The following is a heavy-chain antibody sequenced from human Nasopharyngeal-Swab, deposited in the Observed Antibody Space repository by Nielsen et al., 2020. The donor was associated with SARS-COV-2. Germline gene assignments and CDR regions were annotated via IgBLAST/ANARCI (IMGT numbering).Heavy chain of an antibody. D-gene: IGHD3-10*01. CDR2: ISGSGGST. V-gene: IGHV3-23*01. Sequence: GESLKISCAASGFTFSSYAMSWVRQAPGKGLEWVSAISGSGGSTYYADSVKGRFTISRDNSKNTLYLQMNSLRAEDTAVYYCAKVYGSGSYPDSLDVWGKGTTVTVSS. CDR3: AKVYGSGSYPDSLDV. J-gene: IGHJ6*04. CDR1: GFTFSSYA.